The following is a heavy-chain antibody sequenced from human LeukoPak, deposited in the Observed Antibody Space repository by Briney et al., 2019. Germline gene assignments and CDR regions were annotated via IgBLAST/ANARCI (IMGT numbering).Heavy chain of an antibody. CDR3: ARDRGGTGDFDY. D-gene: IGHD1-1*01. Sequence: ASVKVSFTASGGTFSSYAISWVRQAPGQGLEWMGGIIPIFGTANYAQKFQGRVTITADESTSTAYMELSSLRSEDTAVYYCARDRGGTGDFDYWGQGTLVTVSS. V-gene: IGHV1-69*13. J-gene: IGHJ4*02. CDR1: GGTFSSYA. CDR2: IIPIFGTA.